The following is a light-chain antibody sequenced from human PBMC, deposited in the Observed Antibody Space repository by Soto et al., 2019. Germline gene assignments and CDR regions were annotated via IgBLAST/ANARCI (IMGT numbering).Light chain of an antibody. CDR1: QSVSSSY. V-gene: IGKV3-20*01. J-gene: IGKJ1*01. Sequence: EIVLTQSPGTLSLSPGERATLSCRASQSVSSSYLAWYQQKPGQAPRLLIYGASSRASGIPDRFSGSGSGTAFTLTISRLEPEDLAVYYCQQYLGTFGQGTKVEIK. CDR2: GAS. CDR3: QQYLGT.